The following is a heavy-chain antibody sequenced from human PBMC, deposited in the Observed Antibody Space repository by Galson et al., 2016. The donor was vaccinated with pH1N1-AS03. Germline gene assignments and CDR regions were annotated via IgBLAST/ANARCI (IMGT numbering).Heavy chain of an antibody. J-gene: IGHJ4*02. Sequence: SVKVSCNASGYTFSNYGITWVRQAPGQGLQWMGWIKNNNDNTIYGQNFQGRVTLTTDPSTNTAYMELKNLRSDDTGVYYCARAFEEYLLRDYSSVFDSWGQGTLVTVSS. V-gene: IGHV1-18*01. CDR2: IKNNNDNT. CDR3: ARAFEEYLLRDYSSVFDS. D-gene: IGHD2/OR15-2a*01. CDR1: GYTFSNYG.